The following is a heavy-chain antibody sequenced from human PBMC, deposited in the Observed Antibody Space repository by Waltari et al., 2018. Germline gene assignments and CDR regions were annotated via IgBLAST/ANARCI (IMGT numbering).Heavy chain of an antibody. J-gene: IGHJ4*02. D-gene: IGHD2-8*01. V-gene: IGHV3-7*02. CDR2: IKEDGSEK. CDR3: ATMGVGRFDY. Sequence: EVQLVESGGGLVQPGGSLRLSCAASGSTFSRSWRSWVRQATGKGLEWVAKIKEDGSEKDYVDSVKGRFTISRDNAKNSLYLQMDSLRPEDTAVYYCATMGVGRFDYWGQGTLVTVSS. CDR1: GSTFSRSW.